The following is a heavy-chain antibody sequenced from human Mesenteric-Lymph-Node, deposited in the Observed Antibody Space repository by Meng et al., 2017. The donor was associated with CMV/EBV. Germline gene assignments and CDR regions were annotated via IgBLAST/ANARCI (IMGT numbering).Heavy chain of an antibody. Sequence: ESLKISCAASGFTFRIYSMNWVRQAPGQGLEWVSYISGRSTTIHYADSVRGRFTISRDNAKNSLYLQMDSLRAEDTAVYYCARGEPRYDFWSGYPDERMEFDYWGQGTLVTVSS. V-gene: IGHV3-48*04. J-gene: IGHJ4*02. CDR1: GFTFRIYS. D-gene: IGHD3-3*01. CDR3: ARGEPRYDFWSGYPDERMEFDY. CDR2: ISGRSTTI.